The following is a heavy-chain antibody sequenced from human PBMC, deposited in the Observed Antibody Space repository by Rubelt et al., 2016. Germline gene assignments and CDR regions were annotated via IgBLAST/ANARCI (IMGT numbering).Heavy chain of an antibody. D-gene: IGHD2-21*02. J-gene: IGHJ6*02. Sequence: SGSTYYNPSLKSRVTISVDTSKNQFSLKLSSVTAADTAVYYCARGLGMDVWGQGTTVTVSS. V-gene: IGHV4-39*07. CDR3: ARGLGMDV. CDR2: SGST.